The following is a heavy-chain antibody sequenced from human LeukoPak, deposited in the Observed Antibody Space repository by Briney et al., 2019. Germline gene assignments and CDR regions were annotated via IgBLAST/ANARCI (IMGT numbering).Heavy chain of an antibody. J-gene: IGHJ6*03. D-gene: IGHD4-17*01. CDR1: GYTFTGYY. CDR2: INPNTGGT. CDR3: ARVENTVTTEADYKDV. V-gene: IGHV1-2*02. Sequence: ASVKVSCKASGYTFTGYYMHWVRQAPGQGLEWMGWINPNTGGTNYAQKFQGRVTMTRDTSITTAYMELNKLSFDDTAVYYCARVENTVTTEADYKDVWGKGNTVTISS.